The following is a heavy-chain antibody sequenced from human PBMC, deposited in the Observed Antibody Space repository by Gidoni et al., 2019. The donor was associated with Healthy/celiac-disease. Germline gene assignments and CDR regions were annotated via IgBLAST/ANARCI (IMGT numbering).Heavy chain of an antibody. CDR3: AASSGGSLDGAFDI. CDR2: IIPIFGTA. D-gene: IGHD2-15*01. V-gene: IGHV1-69*01. Sequence: QVQLVQSGAAVKKPGSSVKVPCKASGGAFSSYAISWVRQAPGQGLEWMGGIIPIFGTANYAQKFQGRVTITADESTSTAYMELSSLRSEDTAVYYCAASSGGSLDGAFDIWGQGTMVTVSS. J-gene: IGHJ3*02. CDR1: GGAFSSYA.